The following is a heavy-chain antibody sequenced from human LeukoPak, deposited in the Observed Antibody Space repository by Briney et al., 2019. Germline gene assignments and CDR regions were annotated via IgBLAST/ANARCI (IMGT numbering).Heavy chain of an antibody. Sequence: PSETLSLTCTVSGGSISSYYWSWIRQPAGKGLEWIGRIYTSGSTNYNPSLTSRVTMSVDTSKNQFSLKLSSVTAADTAVYYCARVIVVVPAARGLLDYWGQGTLVTVSS. D-gene: IGHD2-2*01. CDR2: IYTSGST. CDR1: GGSISSYY. CDR3: ARVIVVVPAARGLLDY. V-gene: IGHV4-4*07. J-gene: IGHJ4*02.